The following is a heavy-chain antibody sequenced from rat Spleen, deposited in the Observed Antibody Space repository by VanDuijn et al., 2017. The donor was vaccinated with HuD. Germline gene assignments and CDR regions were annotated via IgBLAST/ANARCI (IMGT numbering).Heavy chain of an antibody. CDR3: VTTYFGYGYFDY. J-gene: IGHJ2*01. D-gene: IGHD1-9*01. Sequence: VQLVESGGGLVQPGRSLKLSCSASGFTFSSYGMHWIRQAPGKGLDWVAYISISSGTVYADAVKERFTISRDNAKNTLYLQMDGLKSEDTATYYCVTTYFGYGYFDYWGQGVLVTVSS. CDR1: GFTFSSYG. V-gene: IGHV5-62*01. CDR2: ISISSGT.